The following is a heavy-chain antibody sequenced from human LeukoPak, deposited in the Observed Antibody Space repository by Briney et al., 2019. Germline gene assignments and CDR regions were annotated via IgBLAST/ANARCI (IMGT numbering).Heavy chain of an antibody. J-gene: IGHJ5*02. D-gene: IGHD1-7*01. CDR3: ARDRVAGTVSGWFDP. Sequence: GGSLRLSCAASGFPFTTYWMNWVRQPLGKGLEWVANIKQDGSERYYVDSVKGRFTISRDNAKNSLYLQMNSLRAEDTAVYYCARDRVAGTVSGWFDPWGQGTLVTVSP. V-gene: IGHV3-7*01. CDR2: IKQDGSER. CDR1: GFPFTTYW.